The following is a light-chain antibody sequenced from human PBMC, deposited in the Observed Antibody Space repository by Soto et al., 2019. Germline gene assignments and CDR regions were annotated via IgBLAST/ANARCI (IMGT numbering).Light chain of an antibody. Sequence: DIQMTQSPSSLFASVGDRLTITCQASQDISTYLNWYQQKPGKAPKLLISDASKLEPGVPSRFSGSGSGTHFTFIITSLQPEDIATYYCQQYDNRRTFGQGTKVDIK. CDR2: DAS. V-gene: IGKV1-33*01. CDR1: QDISTY. J-gene: IGKJ2*01. CDR3: QQYDNRRT.